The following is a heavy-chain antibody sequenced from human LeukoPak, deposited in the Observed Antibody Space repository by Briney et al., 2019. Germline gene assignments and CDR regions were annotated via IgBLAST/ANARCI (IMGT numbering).Heavy chain of an antibody. CDR1: KFTFGAYS. CDR2: ISHSGTPT. J-gene: IGHJ6*04. Sequence: GGSLRLSCAASKFTFGAYSMNWVRQAPGKGLEWVSSISHSGTPTYYADSVRGRFTISRDNAKNSLYLQMNSLRAEDTAVYYCAELGITMIGGVWGKGTTVTISS. D-gene: IGHD3-10*02. CDR3: AELGITMIGGV. V-gene: IGHV3-21*01.